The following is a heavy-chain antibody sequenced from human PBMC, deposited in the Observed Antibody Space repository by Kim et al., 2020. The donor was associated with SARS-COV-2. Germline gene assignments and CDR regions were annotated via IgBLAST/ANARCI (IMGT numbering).Heavy chain of an antibody. CDR3: ARISPEDAFDI. CDR2: IYYSGST. J-gene: IGHJ3*02. CDR1: GGSISSYY. Sequence: SETLSLTCTVSGGSISSYYWSWIRQPPGKGLEWIGYIYYSGSTNYNPSLKSRVTISVDTSKNQFSLKLSSVTAADTAVYYCARISPEDAFDIWGQGTMVT. V-gene: IGHV4-59*01.